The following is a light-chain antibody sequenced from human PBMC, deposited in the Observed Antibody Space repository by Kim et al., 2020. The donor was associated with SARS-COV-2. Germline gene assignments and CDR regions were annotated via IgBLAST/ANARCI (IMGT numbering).Light chain of an antibody. Sequence: EIVLTQSPGTLSLSPGERATLSCRASQSVSSSYLVWYQQKPGQAPRLLIYGGSSRATGIPDRFSGSGSGADFTLTISRLEPEDFAVYYCQQYGSSPRYSFGQGTKLEIK. CDR3: QQYGSSPRYS. J-gene: IGKJ2*03. CDR1: QSVSSSY. V-gene: IGKV3-20*01. CDR2: GGS.